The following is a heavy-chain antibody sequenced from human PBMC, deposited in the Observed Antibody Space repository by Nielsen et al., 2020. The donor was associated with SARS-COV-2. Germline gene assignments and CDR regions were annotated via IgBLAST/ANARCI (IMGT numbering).Heavy chain of an antibody. CDR1: GFTFSNAW. V-gene: IGHV3-15*01. CDR2: IKSRPDGGTT. J-gene: IGHJ4*02. Sequence: GESLKISCVVSGFTFSNAWMSWVRQAPGKGLEWVGRIKSRPDGGTTDFAAPVKDRFTISRDDSKNTLYLQMNSLYYCTTDPAPRGFGYWGQGTLVTVPS. CDR3: GFGY. D-gene: IGHD3-10*01.